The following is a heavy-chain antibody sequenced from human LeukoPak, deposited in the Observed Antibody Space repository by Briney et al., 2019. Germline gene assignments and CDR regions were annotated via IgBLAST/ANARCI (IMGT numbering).Heavy chain of an antibody. V-gene: IGHV7-4-1*02. CDR1: GYTFTSYA. Sequence: ASVKVSCKASGYTFTSYAMNWERQAPGQGLEWMGWINTNTGNPTYAQGFTGRFVFSLDTSVSTAYLQISSLKAEDTAVYYCARDSGDILTGYYPWDAFDIWGQGTMVTVSS. D-gene: IGHD3-9*01. CDR2: INTNTGNP. CDR3: ARDSGDILTGYYPWDAFDI. J-gene: IGHJ3*02.